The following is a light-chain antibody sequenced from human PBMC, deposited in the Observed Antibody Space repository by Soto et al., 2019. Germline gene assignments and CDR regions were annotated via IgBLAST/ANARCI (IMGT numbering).Light chain of an antibody. V-gene: IGKV3-20*01. Sequence: EIVLTQSPGTLSLSPGESTTLSCRASRGISSSYLAWYQQKPGQAPRLLIYAASTRATGIPDRFRGSGSATDFTLTISRLEPEDSAVYYCQQYGASLPYTFGQGTKLEIK. J-gene: IGKJ2*01. CDR3: QQYGASLPYT. CDR2: AAS. CDR1: RGISSSY.